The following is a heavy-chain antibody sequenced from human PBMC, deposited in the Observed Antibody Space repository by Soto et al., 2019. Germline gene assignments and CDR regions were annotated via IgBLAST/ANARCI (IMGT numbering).Heavy chain of an antibody. CDR3: AGGGGSYGTFDY. CDR2: IYYSGST. Sequence: PSETLSLTCTVSGGSVNSGSYYWSWIRQPPGKGLEWIGYIYYSGSTNYNPSLKSRVTMSLDTSKNQFSLKLNSVTAADTALYFCAGGGGSYGTFDYWGQGTLVTVSS. D-gene: IGHD1-26*01. J-gene: IGHJ4*02. CDR1: GGSVNSGSYY. V-gene: IGHV4-61*01.